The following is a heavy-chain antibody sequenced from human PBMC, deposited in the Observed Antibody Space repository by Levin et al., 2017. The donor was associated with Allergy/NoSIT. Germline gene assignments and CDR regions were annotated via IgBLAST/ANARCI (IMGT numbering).Heavy chain of an antibody. V-gene: IGHV1-8*01. CDR1: GYTFTSYD. CDR3: ARSWGLRDNRKRNYDYGMDV. J-gene: IGHJ6*02. D-gene: IGHD5-24*01. Sequence: ASVKVSCKASGYTFTSYDINWVRQATGQGLEWMGWMNPNSGNTGYAQKFQGRVTMTRNTSISTAYMELSSLRSEDTAVYYCARSWGLRDNRKRNYDYGMDVWGQGTTVTVSS. CDR2: MNPNSGNT.